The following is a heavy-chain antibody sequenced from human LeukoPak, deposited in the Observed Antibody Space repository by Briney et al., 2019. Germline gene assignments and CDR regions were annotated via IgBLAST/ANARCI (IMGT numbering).Heavy chain of an antibody. Sequence: SETLSLTCAVYGGSFSGYYWSWIRQPPGKGLEWIGEINHSGSTNYNPSLKSRVTISVDTSKNQFSLKLSSVTAADTAVYYCARTRRGDGSGSYYGEWGQGTLVTVSS. CDR3: ARTRRGDGSGSYYGE. J-gene: IGHJ4*02. CDR1: GGSFSGYY. D-gene: IGHD3-10*01. V-gene: IGHV4-34*01. CDR2: INHSGST.